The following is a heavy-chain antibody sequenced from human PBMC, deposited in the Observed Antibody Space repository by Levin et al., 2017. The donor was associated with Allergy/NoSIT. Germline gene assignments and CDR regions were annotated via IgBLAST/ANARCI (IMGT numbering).Heavy chain of an antibody. CDR2: INSGSNSI. CDR1: GFTFSTYA. V-gene: IGHV3-21*01. Sequence: GGSLRLSCATSGFTFSTYAMNWVRQAPGKGLEWIASINSGSNSIKYADSVKGRFTISRDNAKKSLYLQMSSLRAEDSAVYFCASGGGSYNYWGQGSLVSVSS. D-gene: IGHD1-26*01. CDR3: ASGGGSYNY. J-gene: IGHJ4*02.